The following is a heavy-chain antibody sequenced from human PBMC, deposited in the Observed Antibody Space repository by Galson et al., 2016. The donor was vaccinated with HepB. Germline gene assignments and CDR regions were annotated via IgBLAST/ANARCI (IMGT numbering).Heavy chain of an antibody. Sequence: SETLSLTCNVSGASISSHTHSWAWLRQPPGKELEWIGAHYYSESTNYNPSLKSRVTISVDTSKNQFSLKLNSVTAADTAVYYCARVGRAMNWLDLWGQGTLVTVSS. CDR2: HYYSEST. CDR3: ARVGRAMNWLDL. CDR1: GASISSHTHS. J-gene: IGHJ5*02. V-gene: IGHV4-61*01. D-gene: IGHD3/OR15-3a*01.